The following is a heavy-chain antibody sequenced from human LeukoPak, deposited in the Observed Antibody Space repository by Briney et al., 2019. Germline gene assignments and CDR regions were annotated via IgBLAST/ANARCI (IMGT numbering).Heavy chain of an antibody. D-gene: IGHD1-26*01. Sequence: ASVKVSCKASGYTFTSYGISWVRQAPGQGLEWMGWISAYSDDTNYAQKFQGRVTMTRDTSISTGYMELSRLRSDDTAVYYCARDANSGSYLDGFDPWGQGTLVTVSS. CDR2: ISAYSDDT. CDR1: GYTFTSYG. V-gene: IGHV1-18*01. J-gene: IGHJ5*02. CDR3: ARDANSGSYLDGFDP.